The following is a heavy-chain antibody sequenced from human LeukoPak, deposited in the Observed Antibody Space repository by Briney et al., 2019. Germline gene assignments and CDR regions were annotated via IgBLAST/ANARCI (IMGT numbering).Heavy chain of an antibody. CDR1: GYTITGYY. J-gene: IGHJ4*02. CDR2: INPNSGDT. D-gene: IGHD3-3*01. Sequence: ASVKVSCKASGYTITGYYIHWVRQAPGQGLEWMGWINPNSGDTNYAQKFQGRVTMTRDTSISTAYMELSRLRSDDTAVYYCARDLFLDGRDYWGQGTLVTVSS. CDR3: ARDLFLDGRDY. V-gene: IGHV1-2*02.